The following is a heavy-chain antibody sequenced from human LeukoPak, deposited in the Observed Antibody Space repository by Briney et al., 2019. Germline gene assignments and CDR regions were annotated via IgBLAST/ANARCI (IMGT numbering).Heavy chain of an antibody. CDR3: ANSRKYCYYGMDV. D-gene: IGHD1-14*01. CDR1: GFTFSSYA. Sequence: GGSLRLSCAASGFTFSSYAMSWVRQAPGKGLEWVSAISGSGGSTYYADSVKGRFTISRDNSKNTLYLQMNSLRAEDTAVYYCANSRKYCYYGMDVWGQGTTVTVSS. J-gene: IGHJ6*02. CDR2: ISGSGGST. V-gene: IGHV3-23*01.